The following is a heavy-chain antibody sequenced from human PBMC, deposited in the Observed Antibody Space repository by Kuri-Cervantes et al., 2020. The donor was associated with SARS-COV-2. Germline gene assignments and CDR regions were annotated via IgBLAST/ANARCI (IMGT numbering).Heavy chain of an antibody. CDR3: TPDRWEESG. Sequence: GESLKISCSASGFTFSTHAMHWVRQALGKGLEYVSGLDGNGHMIYYADSVKGRFTISRDDSKNTLYLQMNSLKTEDTGVYYCTPDRWEESGWGQGTLVTVSS. CDR1: GFTFSTHA. D-gene: IGHD1-26*01. V-gene: IGHV3-64*04. CDR2: LDGNGHMI. J-gene: IGHJ4*02.